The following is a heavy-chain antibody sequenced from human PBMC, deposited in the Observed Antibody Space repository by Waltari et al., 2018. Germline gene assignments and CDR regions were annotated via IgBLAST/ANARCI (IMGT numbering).Heavy chain of an antibody. CDR1: GGSLSSSSYF. CDR3: AREVPRNGYIGLIYYYMDV. Sequence: QLQLQESGPGLVKPSETLSLTCTVSGGSLSSSSYFWAWIRPPPGKGCEGVGSIYYSGSTYYTLSLKIRLTISVDRSTNQVSLKLTSVTAADTAVYFCAREVPRNGYIGLIYYYMDVWGKGTTVTVSS. D-gene: IGHD5-12*01. J-gene: IGHJ6*03. V-gene: IGHV4-39*01. CDR2: IYYSGST.